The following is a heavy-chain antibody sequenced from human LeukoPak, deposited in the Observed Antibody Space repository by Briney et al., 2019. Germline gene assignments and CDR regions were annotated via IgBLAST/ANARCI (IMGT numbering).Heavy chain of an antibody. V-gene: IGHV1-2*02. D-gene: IGHD6-19*01. CDR1: GYTFTGYY. CDR2: INPNSGGT. CDR3: ARGFRQWLVPLGY. Sequence: ASVKVSCKASGYTFTGYYMHWVRQAPGQGLEWMGWINPNSGGTNYAQKFQGRVTMTRDMSTSTVYMELSSLRSEDTAVYYCARGFRQWLVPLGYWGQGTLVTVSS. J-gene: IGHJ4*02.